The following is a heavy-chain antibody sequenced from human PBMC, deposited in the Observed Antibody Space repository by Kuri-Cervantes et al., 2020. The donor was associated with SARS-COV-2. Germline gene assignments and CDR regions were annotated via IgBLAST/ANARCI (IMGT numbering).Heavy chain of an antibody. V-gene: IGHV1-2*04. D-gene: IGHD3-10*01. CDR1: GYTFTGYY. J-gene: IGHJ4*02. Sequence: ASVKVSCKASGYTFTGYYMHWVRQAPGQGLEWMGWINPNSGGTNYARKFQGWVTMTRDTSISTVYMELSRLRSDDTAVYFCAKDASQFGELLPYYFDYWGQGTLVTVSS. CDR3: AKDASQFGELLPYYFDY. CDR2: INPNSGGT.